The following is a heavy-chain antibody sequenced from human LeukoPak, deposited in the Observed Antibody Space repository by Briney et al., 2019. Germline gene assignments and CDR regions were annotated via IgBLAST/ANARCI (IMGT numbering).Heavy chain of an antibody. CDR2: INAGNGNT. V-gene: IGHV1-3*01. J-gene: IGHJ4*02. D-gene: IGHD6-19*01. CDR1: GYTFTSYA. CDR3: ARDRGSDWYWVYFDY. Sequence: ASVKVSCKASGYTFTSYAMHWVRQAPGQRLEWMGWINAGNGNTKYSRKFQGRVTITRDTSASTAYMELSSLRSEDTAVYYCARDRGSDWYWVYFDYWGQGTLVTVSS.